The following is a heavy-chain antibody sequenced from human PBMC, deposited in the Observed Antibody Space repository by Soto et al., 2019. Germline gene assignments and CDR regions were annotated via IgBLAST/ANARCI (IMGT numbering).Heavy chain of an antibody. J-gene: IGHJ4*02. CDR1: GYSFTSLD. CDR2: MQPSSGRT. D-gene: IGHD1-26*01. V-gene: IGHV1-8*01. CDR3: ARGVTAGVDY. Sequence: QVQLMQSGAEVREPGASVKVSCKASGYSFTSLDINRVRQTTGQGLEWMGWMQPSSGRTGYAQKFQGRVTMTRDTSINTAYMELSSLTSDDTAFYYCARGVTAGVDYWGQGTLVTVSS.